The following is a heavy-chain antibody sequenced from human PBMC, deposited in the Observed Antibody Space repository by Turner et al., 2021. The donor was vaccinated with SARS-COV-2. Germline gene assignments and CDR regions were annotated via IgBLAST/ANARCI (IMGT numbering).Heavy chain of an antibody. CDR1: GFSLTPSGVG. Sequence: QITLKESGPTLVKPTPTLTLTCPFSGFSLTPSGVGVGCIRQPPGKALEWLALIYWDDDKRYSPSLKSRLTITKDTSKNQVVLTMTNMDPVDTATYYCARSSVVVITGAFDIWGQGTMVTVSS. CDR3: ARSSVVVITGAFDI. D-gene: IGHD3-22*01. CDR2: IYWDDDK. J-gene: IGHJ3*02. V-gene: IGHV2-5*02.